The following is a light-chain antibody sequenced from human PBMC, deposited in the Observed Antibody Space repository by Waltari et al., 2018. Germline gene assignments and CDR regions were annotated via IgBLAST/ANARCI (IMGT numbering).Light chain of an antibody. V-gene: IGLV1-47*01. CDR1: PSHVQDPH. J-gene: IGLJ3*02. Sequence: SVLTQQPSVSGTPGQRVTISCSGSPSHVQDPHAFWYNQLPGTAPNLLIYRDNQRPSGVPDRVSGSKSGASASLAISGLRSEDEATYHCAVCDDRLNSWVFGGGTNLTVL. CDR3: AVCDDRLNSWV. CDR2: RDN.